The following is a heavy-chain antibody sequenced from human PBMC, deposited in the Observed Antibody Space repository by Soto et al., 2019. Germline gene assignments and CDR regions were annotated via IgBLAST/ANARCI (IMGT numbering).Heavy chain of an antibody. CDR3: ARSTPIPAAILDY. Sequence: PSETLSLTCTVSGGSISSGGYYWSWIRQHPGKGLEWIGYIYYSGSTYYNPSLKSRVTISVDTSKNQFSLKLSSVTAADTAVYYCARSTPIPAAILDYWGQGTLVTVSS. CDR1: GGSISSGGYY. CDR2: IYYSGST. V-gene: IGHV4-31*03. D-gene: IGHD2-2*02. J-gene: IGHJ4*02.